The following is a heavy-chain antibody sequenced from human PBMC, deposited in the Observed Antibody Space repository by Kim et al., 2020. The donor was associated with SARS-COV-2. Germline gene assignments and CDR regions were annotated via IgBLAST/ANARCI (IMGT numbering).Heavy chain of an antibody. CDR1: GFSFSGCA. V-gene: IGHV3-48*02. Sequence: GGSLRLSCAASGFSFSGCAMNWVRQAPGKGLEWISYISATSAKIDYADSVKGRFTISRDNAKKSLYLQMNSLRDEDTALYYCVRDLSYGTSWYKFFDSWGQATLFTVSS. J-gene: IGHJ4*02. D-gene: IGHD1-1*01. CDR2: ISATSAKI. CDR3: VRDLSYGTSWYKFFDS.